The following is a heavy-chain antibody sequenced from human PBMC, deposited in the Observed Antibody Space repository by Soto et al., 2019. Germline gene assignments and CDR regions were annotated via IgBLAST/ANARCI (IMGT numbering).Heavy chain of an antibody. V-gene: IGHV3-21*01. D-gene: IGHD1-7*01. CDR3: AKDYETTFDY. J-gene: IGHJ4*02. CDR1: GFIFSPYS. CDR2: IGTSGSYI. Sequence: GGSLRLSCAVSGFIFSPYSMNWVRQAPGKGLEWVSSIGTSGSYIYDTDSVKGRFTISRDNSKNILYLQMNSLRPEDAAVYYCAKDYETTFDYWGQGTLVIGSS.